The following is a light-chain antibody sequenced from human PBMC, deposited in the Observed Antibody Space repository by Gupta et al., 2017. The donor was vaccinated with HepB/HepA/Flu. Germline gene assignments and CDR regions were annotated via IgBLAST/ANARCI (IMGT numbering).Light chain of an antibody. CDR3: CSYAGSGTYV. V-gene: IGLV2-23*02. CDR2: EVS. Sequence: QSALTQPASVSGSPGQSITISCTGVSSDVGSYNLVSWYQQHPGKAPKLMIYEVSKRPSGVANRFSGSKSGNTASLTISGLQDEDEADYYCCSYAGSGTYVFGTGTKVTVL. J-gene: IGLJ1*01. CDR1: SSDVGSYNL.